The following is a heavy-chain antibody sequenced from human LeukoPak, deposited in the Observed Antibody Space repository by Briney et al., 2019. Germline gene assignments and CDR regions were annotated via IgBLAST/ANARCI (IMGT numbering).Heavy chain of an antibody. CDR2: IYYSGST. J-gene: IGHJ4*02. Sequence: PSEALSLTCTVSGGSISSYYWSWIRQPPGKGLEWIGYIYYSGSTNYNPSLKSRVTISVDTSKNQFSLKLSSVTAVDTAMYYCARVSGYDWESFYDYWGQGSLVTVSS. D-gene: IGHD5-12*01. V-gene: IGHV4-59*01. CDR1: GGSISSYY. CDR3: ARVSGYDWESFYDY.